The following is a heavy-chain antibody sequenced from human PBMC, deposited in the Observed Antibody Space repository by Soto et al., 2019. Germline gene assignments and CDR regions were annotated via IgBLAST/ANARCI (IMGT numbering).Heavy chain of an antibody. J-gene: IGHJ6*03. Sequence: SETLSLTCTVSGGSISSYYWSWIRQPPGKGLEWIGYIYYSGSTNYNPSLKSRATISVDTSKNQFSLKLSSVTAADTAVYYCARGEAWSGYYSLHYYYYYMDVWGKGTTVTVSS. CDR3: ARGEAWSGYYSLHYYYYYMDV. CDR2: IYYSGST. CDR1: GGSISSYY. D-gene: IGHD3-3*01. V-gene: IGHV4-59*01.